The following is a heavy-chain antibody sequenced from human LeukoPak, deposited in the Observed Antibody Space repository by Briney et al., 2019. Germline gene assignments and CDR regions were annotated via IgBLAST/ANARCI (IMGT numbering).Heavy chain of an antibody. CDR2: ISSSSSYI. Sequence: GGSLRLSCAAPGFTFSSNSMNWVRQAPGKGLEWVSSISSSSSYIYYADSVKGRFTISRDNAKNSLYLQMNSLRAEDTAVYYCARDQSGWYLDYWGQGTLVTVSS. CDR1: GFTFSSNS. CDR3: ARDQSGWYLDY. D-gene: IGHD6-19*01. V-gene: IGHV3-21*01. J-gene: IGHJ4*02.